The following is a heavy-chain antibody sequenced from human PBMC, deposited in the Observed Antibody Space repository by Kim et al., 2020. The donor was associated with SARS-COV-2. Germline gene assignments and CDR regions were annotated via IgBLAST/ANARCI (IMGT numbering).Heavy chain of an antibody. CDR2: ISGSGGST. V-gene: IGHV3-23*01. CDR1: GFTFSSYA. Sequence: GGSLRLSCAASGFTFSSYAMSWVRQAPGKGLEWVSAISGSGGSTYYADSVKGRFTISRDNSKNTLYLQMNSLRAEDTAVYYCAKDGVSVVVVAADFDYWGQGTLVTVSS. CDR3: AKDGVSVVVVAADFDY. J-gene: IGHJ4*02. D-gene: IGHD2-15*01.